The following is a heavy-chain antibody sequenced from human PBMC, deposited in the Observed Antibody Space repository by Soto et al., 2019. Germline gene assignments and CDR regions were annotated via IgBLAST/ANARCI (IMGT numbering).Heavy chain of an antibody. V-gene: IGHV3-30*18. D-gene: IGHD3-10*01. CDR1: GFTFSSYG. Sequence: PGGSLRLSCAASGFTFSSYGMHWVRQAPGKGLEWVAVISYDGSNKYYADSVKGRFTISRDNSKNTLCLQMNSLRAEDTAVYYCAKDRSLVRGPMPYWGQGTLVTVSS. CDR2: ISYDGSNK. J-gene: IGHJ4*02. CDR3: AKDRSLVRGPMPY.